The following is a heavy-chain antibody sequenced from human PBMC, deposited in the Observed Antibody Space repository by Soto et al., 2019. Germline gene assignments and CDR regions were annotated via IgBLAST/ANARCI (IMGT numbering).Heavy chain of an antibody. CDR3: AKTGGWNWFDP. V-gene: IGHV1-18*01. Sequence: QVQLVQSGAEVKKPGASVKVSCKASGYTFTDYGISWVRQAPGQGLEWMGWISPYTGDTKYPQRLQGRVTVTADTSTSTAYMELRSLKSDDTAVYYCAKTGGWNWFDPWGQGPLVSVSS. CDR1: GYTFTDYG. CDR2: ISPYTGDT. J-gene: IGHJ5*02. D-gene: IGHD6-19*01.